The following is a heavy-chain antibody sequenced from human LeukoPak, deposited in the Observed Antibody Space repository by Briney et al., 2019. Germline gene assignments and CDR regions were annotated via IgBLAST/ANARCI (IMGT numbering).Heavy chain of an antibody. Sequence: SETLSLTCTVSGGSISSYYWSWIRQPPGKGLEWIGYISYTGSTIYNPSLKSRATISVDTSNNRFSLNLDSVTAADTAVYYCVRHVGGTTYDHWGQGILVTVSS. CDR1: GGSISSYY. CDR3: VRHVGGTTYDH. D-gene: IGHD3-10*01. J-gene: IGHJ4*02. V-gene: IGHV4-59*08. CDR2: ISYTGST.